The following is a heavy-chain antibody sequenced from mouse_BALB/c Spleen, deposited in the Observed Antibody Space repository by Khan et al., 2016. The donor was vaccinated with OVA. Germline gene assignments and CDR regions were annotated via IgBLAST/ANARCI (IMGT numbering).Heavy chain of an antibody. J-gene: IGHJ3*01. Sequence: EVQLQQSGPELVKPGASVKMSCKASGYTFTSYVMHWVKQKPGLGLAWIGYIYPFNDDTRYNEKFKGKATLTSDKSSSTAYMELSSLTSEDSAVYYCAPVGNDYVSFAYGGQGTLVTVSA. CDR3: APVGNDYVSFAY. D-gene: IGHD2-13*01. V-gene: IGHV1S136*01. CDR1: GYTFTSYV. CDR2: IYPFNDDT.